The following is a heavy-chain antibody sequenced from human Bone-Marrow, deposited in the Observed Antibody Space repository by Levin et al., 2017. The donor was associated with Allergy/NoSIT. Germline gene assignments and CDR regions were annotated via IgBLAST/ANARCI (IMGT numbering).Heavy chain of an antibody. D-gene: IGHD6-13*01. CDR2: VSYDGTNR. Sequence: GGSLRLSCAASGFTFSSYGMHWVRQAPGKGLEWVAVVSYDGTNRYYADSVKGRFTVSRDNSMDTLILQMNNLRLEDTAVYYCAKEGASAGIAGGYYFDYWGQGTLVSVSS. CDR3: AKEGASAGIAGGYYFDY. CDR1: GFTFSSYG. V-gene: IGHV3-30*18. J-gene: IGHJ4*02.